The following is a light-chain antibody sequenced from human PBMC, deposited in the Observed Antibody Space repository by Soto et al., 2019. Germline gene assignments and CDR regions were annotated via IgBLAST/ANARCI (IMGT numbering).Light chain of an antibody. CDR3: CSYAGSYNYV. CDR1: SSDVGSYNL. Sequence: SALTQPASVSGSPGQSITISCTGTSSDVGSYNLVSWYQQHPGKAPKLMIYEVSKRPSGVSNRFSGSKSGNTASLTISGLQAEDEADYYCCSYAGSYNYVFGTGT. V-gene: IGLV2-23*02. J-gene: IGLJ1*01. CDR2: EVS.